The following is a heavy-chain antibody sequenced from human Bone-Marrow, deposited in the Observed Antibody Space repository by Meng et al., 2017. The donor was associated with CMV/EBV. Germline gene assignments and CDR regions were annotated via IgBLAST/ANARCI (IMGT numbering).Heavy chain of an antibody. V-gene: IGHV4-59*01. Sequence: GSLRLSCTVSGGSISSYYWSWIRQPPGKGLEWIGYIYYSGSTNNNPSLKSRVTISVDTSKNQFSLKLSSVTAADTAVYYCARQFYDGAFDIWGQGTMVT. CDR3: ARQFYDGAFDI. J-gene: IGHJ3*02. CDR1: GGSISSYY. D-gene: IGHD2/OR15-2a*01. CDR2: IYYSGST.